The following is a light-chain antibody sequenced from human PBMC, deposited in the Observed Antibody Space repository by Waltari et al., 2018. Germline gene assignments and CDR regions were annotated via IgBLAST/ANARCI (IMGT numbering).Light chain of an antibody. CDR3: QTGGHGTWV. J-gene: IGLJ3*02. CDR1: SGHSSNV. V-gene: IGLV4-69*01. Sequence: QLVLTQSPSASASLGASAKLTCTLSSGHSSNVVARLQQRPEKGPRYLMKVNSDGSHTKGDEIPDRFSGSSSGAERYLTIASLQSEDEADYFCQTGGHGTWVFGGGTKLTVL. CDR2: VNSDGSH.